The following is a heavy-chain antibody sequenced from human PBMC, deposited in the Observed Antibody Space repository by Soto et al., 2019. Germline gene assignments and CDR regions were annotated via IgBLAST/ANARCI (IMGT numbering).Heavy chain of an antibody. CDR3: ARDRVVRGVTGGGWNYYMDV. Sequence: GGSLRLSCAASGFTFSSYWMSWVRQAPGKGLEWVANIKQDGSEKYYVDSVKGRFTISRDNAKNSLYLQMNSLRAEDTAVYYCARDRVVRGVTGGGWNYYMDVWGKGTTVTVFS. CDR1: GFTFSSYW. V-gene: IGHV3-7*01. D-gene: IGHD3-10*01. CDR2: IKQDGSEK. J-gene: IGHJ6*03.